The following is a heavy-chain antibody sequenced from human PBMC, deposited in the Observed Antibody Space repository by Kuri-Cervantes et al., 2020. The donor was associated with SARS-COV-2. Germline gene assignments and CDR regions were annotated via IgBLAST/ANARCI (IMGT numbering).Heavy chain of an antibody. Sequence: GGSLRLSCAASGFTFSDYEMNWVRQAPGKGLEWVSYISSRGTTKYYADSVKGRFTISRDNAKKSLNLQMNSLRAEDAAVYYCARGYYYYGSGSPAHEQGNDYWSQGTLVTVSS. CDR2: ISSRGTTK. CDR1: GFTFSDYE. V-gene: IGHV3-48*03. CDR3: ARGYYYYGSGSPAHEQGNDY. J-gene: IGHJ4*02. D-gene: IGHD3-10*01.